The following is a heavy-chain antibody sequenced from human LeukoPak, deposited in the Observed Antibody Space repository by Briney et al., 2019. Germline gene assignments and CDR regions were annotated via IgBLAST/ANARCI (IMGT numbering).Heavy chain of an antibody. CDR1: GFTFSSYA. D-gene: IGHD3/OR15-3a*01. J-gene: IGHJ4*02. CDR3: VTSWTRRQKDY. V-gene: IGHV3-7*01. CDR2: ISPDASDK. Sequence: PGGSLRLSCAASGFTFSSYAMSWVRQAPGKGLGWVADISPDASDKTYVDSVKGRFIISRNNAKQSLYLQMDTLTAEDTAVYYCVTSWTRRQKDYWGQGKLVTVSS.